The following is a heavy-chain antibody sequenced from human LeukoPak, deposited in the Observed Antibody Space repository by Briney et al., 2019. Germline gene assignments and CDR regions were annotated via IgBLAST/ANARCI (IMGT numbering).Heavy chain of an antibody. J-gene: IGHJ4*02. CDR3: ARGGASCGGDCLDY. V-gene: IGHV3-48*01. Sequence: GGSLRPSCAAPGFTFSSYSMNWVRQAPGKGLEWVSYISSSSSSKKYADSVKGRFTISRDNAKNSLYLQMNSLRAEDTAVYYCARGGASCGGDCLDYWGQGTLVTVSS. CDR1: GFTFSSYS. CDR2: ISSSSSSK. D-gene: IGHD2-21*02.